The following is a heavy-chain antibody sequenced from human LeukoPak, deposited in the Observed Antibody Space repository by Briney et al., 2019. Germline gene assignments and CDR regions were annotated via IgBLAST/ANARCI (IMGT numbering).Heavy chain of an antibody. D-gene: IGHD3-3*01. CDR3: ARYYRPSTIFGVGMGAFDI. J-gene: IGHJ3*02. CDR1: GYSFISYW. CDR2: IYPDDSDI. V-gene: IGHV5-51*01. Sequence: GESLKISCKGSGYSFISYWIGWVRQMPGKGLEWMGSIYPDDSDIRYSPSFQGQVTISADKSITTAYLQWSTLKASDTAMYYCARYYRPSTIFGVGMGAFDIWGQGTMVTVSS.